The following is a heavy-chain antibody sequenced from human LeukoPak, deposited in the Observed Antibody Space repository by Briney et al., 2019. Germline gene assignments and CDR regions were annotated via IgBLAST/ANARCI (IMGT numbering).Heavy chain of an antibody. CDR1: GFTFSSYA. Sequence: AGGSLRLSCASSGFTFSSYAMSWVRQAPGKGLEWVSAISGSGGSTYYADSVKGRFTISRDNSKNTLYLQMNSLRAEDTAVYYCAKDQWLVFYYWGQGTLVTVSS. J-gene: IGHJ4*02. V-gene: IGHV3-23*01. CDR2: ISGSGGST. D-gene: IGHD6-19*01. CDR3: AKDQWLVFYY.